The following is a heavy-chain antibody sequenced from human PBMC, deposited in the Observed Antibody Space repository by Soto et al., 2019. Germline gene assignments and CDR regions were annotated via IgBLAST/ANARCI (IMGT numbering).Heavy chain of an antibody. D-gene: IGHD1-26*01. V-gene: IGHV1-69*06. Sequence: GASVKVSCKASGGTFSSYAISWVRQAPGQGLEWMGGIIPIFGTANYAQKFQGRVTITADKSTSTAYMELSSLRSEDTAVYYCATQGTYSGSLNPLDYYYYGMDVWGQGTTVTVSS. J-gene: IGHJ6*02. CDR1: GGTFSSYA. CDR2: IIPIFGTA. CDR3: ATQGTYSGSLNPLDYYYYGMDV.